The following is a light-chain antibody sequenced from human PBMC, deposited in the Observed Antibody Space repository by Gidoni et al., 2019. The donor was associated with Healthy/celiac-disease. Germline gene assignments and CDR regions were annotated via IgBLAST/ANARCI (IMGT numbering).Light chain of an antibody. CDR1: QSVLYSSNNKNY. Sequence: DIVMTQSPDSLAVSLGERATINCKSSQSVLYSSNNKNYLAWYQQKPGQTPKLLIYWASTRESGVPYRFSGSGSGTDFTLTISSLQAEDVAVYYCQPYYSTPLTFGQGTRLEIK. V-gene: IGKV4-1*01. CDR2: WAS. J-gene: IGKJ5*01. CDR3: QPYYSTPLT.